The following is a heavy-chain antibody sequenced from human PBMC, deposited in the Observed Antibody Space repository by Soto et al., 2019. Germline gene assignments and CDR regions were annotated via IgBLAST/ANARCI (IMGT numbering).Heavy chain of an antibody. CDR2: INPNSGGT. Sequence: QVQLVQSGAEVKKPGASVKVSCKASGYTFTGYYMHWVRQAPGQGLEWMGWINPNSGGTNYAQKFQGKVTMPRDTSMRTAYMEMSRLRSDDTAVYYCARTLGATPPHYWYFYLWGRGTLVTVSS. CDR3: ARTLGATPPHYWYFYL. V-gene: IGHV1-2*02. J-gene: IGHJ2*01. CDR1: GYTFTGYY. D-gene: IGHD1-26*01.